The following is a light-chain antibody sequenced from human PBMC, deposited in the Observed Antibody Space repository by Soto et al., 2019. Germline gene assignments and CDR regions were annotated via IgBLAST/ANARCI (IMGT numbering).Light chain of an antibody. J-gene: IGKJ3*01. Sequence: DIQMTQSPSSVSASVGDRVTITCRASQGINKWLAWYQQKPGNAPNLLMYSASTLYNGVPSRFSGSGSGTDFTLTISSLRPEDFATYYCQQAASFPLTFGPGTKVDIK. CDR2: SAS. CDR3: QQAASFPLT. CDR1: QGINKW. V-gene: IGKV1-12*01.